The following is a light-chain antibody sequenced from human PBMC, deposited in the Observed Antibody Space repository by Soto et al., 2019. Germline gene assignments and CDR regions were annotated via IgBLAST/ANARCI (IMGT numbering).Light chain of an antibody. J-gene: IGKJ4*01. CDR2: ATS. V-gene: IGKV1-39*01. CDR3: QQSYNTPRLT. Sequence: DIPLTQSPSSLSASVGDRVTVTCRASHNISRYLNWYQQIPGKAPKLLIYATSSLQSGVPSRFRGSGGGAEFTLTISSLQPEDFAVYYCQQSYNTPRLTFGGGTKLDIK. CDR1: HNISRY.